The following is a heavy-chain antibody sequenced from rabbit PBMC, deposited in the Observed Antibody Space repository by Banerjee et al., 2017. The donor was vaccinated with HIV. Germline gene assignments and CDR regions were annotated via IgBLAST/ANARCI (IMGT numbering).Heavy chain of an antibody. Sequence: QEQLEESGGGLVKLGGTLTLTCTASGFSFSSIYWICWVRQAPGKGLEWIACIDSGDGDTDYANWPKGRFTISKTSSTTVTLQMTSLTAADTATYFCARNYVNAFDPRGPGTLVTVS. CDR1: GFSFSSIYW. J-gene: IGHJ2*01. V-gene: IGHV1S45*01. D-gene: IGHD1-1*01. CDR3: ARNYVNAFDP. CDR2: IDSGDGDT.